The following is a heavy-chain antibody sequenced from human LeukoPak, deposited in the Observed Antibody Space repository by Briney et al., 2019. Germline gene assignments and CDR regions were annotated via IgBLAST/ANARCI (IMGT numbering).Heavy chain of an antibody. Sequence: GESLKISCKGSGYSFSNHWIGWVRQMPGKGLEWMGVIYPGDSDTRYSPSFQGQVTISADKSISTAYLQWSSLKASDTAMYYCARRAGYSSSWYYFDYWGQGTLVTVSS. V-gene: IGHV5-51*01. J-gene: IGHJ4*02. CDR3: ARRAGYSSSWYYFDY. CDR1: GYSFSNHW. CDR2: IYPGDSDT. D-gene: IGHD6-13*01.